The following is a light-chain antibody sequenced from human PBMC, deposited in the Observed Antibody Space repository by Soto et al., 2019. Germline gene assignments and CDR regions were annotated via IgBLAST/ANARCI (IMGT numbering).Light chain of an antibody. J-gene: IGKJ4*01. CDR1: QSVSSN. CDR3: QQYNNWLT. Sequence: IVMTQSPATLSVPPGERATLSCRASQSVSSNLAWYQQKPGQAPRLLIYGASTRATGIPARFSGSGSGTEFTLTISSLQSEDFAVYYCQQYNNWLTFGGGTKVDVK. CDR2: GAS. V-gene: IGKV3-15*01.